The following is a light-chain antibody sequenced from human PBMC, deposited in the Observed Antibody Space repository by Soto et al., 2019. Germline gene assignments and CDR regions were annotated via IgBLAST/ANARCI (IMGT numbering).Light chain of an antibody. V-gene: IGKV3-15*01. CDR1: QSVGTK. CDR3: QQSSYWPPT. CDR2: GAS. J-gene: IGKJ1*01. Sequence: ETIMTQSPATLSVSPGERVTLSCRASQSVGTKLVWYQHRPGQPPRLLISGASARATGVPVRFSGSGSGTEFTLNIASLQSEDFAVYYCQQSSYWPPTFGQGTKVDIK.